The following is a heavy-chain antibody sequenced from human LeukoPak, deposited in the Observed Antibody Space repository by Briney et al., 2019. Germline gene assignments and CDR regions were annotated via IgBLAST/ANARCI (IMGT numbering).Heavy chain of an antibody. V-gene: IGHV3-20*04. CDR3: ARDPNVVIVSASCFDY. CDR1: GFRFDDYG. Sequence: GGSLRLSCAASGFRFDDYGLTWVRQAPGKGLEWVSGINWNGGSTSYADSVKGRFMISRDNAKNSVYLQMNSLRAEDTAVYYCARDPNVVIVSASCFDYWGQGTLATVSS. CDR2: INWNGGST. D-gene: IGHD2-15*01. J-gene: IGHJ4*02.